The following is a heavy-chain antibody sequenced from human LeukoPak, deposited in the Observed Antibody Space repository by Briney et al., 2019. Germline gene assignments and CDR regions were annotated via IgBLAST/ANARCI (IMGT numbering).Heavy chain of an antibody. V-gene: IGHV3-21*01. CDR3: ARDARFGELVDY. CDR2: IGSSSSYI. CDR1: GFTFSSYS. J-gene: IGHJ4*02. Sequence: KAGGSLRLSCAASGFTFSSYSMNWVRQAPGKGLEWVSSIGSSSSYIYYADSVKGRFTISRDNAKNSLYLQMNSLRAEDTAVYYCARDARFGELVDYWGRGTLVTVSS. D-gene: IGHD3-10*01.